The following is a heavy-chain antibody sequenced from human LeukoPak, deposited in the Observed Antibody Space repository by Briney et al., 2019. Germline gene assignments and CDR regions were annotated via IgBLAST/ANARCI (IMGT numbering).Heavy chain of an antibody. Sequence: GGSLRPSCVASGFTFSSCSISWVRQAPGEGLEWVSAISSSGGSTYYAASVKGRFTISRDNSKNTLYLQMNSLRAEDSAVYYCAKGDSSSWYRNYYYYGMDVWGQGTTVTVSS. J-gene: IGHJ6*02. CDR3: AKGDSSSWYRNYYYYGMDV. V-gene: IGHV3-23*01. CDR1: GFTFSSCS. D-gene: IGHD6-13*01. CDR2: ISSSGGST.